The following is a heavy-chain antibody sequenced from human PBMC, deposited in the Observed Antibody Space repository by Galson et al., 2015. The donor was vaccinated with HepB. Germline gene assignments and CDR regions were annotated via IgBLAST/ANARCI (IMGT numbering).Heavy chain of an antibody. V-gene: IGHV3-9*01. J-gene: IGHJ4*02. D-gene: IGHD3-16*01. CDR1: GFTFDDYA. CDR2: INWDGVLI. Sequence: SLRLSCAASGFTFDDYAIHWVRQVPGEGLEWVSGINWDGVLINYPDSVNGRFTVSRDNVKNCLYLQMNDLRPEDTALYICARAPKGWGPSDYWGQGTLVTVSS. CDR3: ARAPKGWGPSDY.